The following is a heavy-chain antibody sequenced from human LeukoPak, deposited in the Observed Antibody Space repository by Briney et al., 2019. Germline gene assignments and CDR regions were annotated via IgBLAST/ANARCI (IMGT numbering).Heavy chain of an antibody. CDR1: GGSISSYY. CDR2: IYYSGST. D-gene: IGHD3-10*01. CDR3: ARQNYYGSGSYYNVLSWFDP. V-gene: IGHV4-59*01. Sequence: PSQTLSLTCTVSGGSISSYYWSWIRQPPGKGLEWIGYIYYSGSTNYNPSLKSRVTISVDTSKNQFSLKLSSVTAADTAVYYCARQNYYGSGSYYNVLSWFDPWGQGTLVTVSS. J-gene: IGHJ5*02.